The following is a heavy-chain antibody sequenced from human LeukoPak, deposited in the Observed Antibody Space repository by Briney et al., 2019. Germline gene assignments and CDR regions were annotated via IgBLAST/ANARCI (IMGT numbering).Heavy chain of an antibody. J-gene: IGHJ4*02. Sequence: PGGSLRLSCAASGFTVSSNYMSWVRQAPGKGLEWVSVIYSGGSTYCADSVKGRFTISRDNSKNTLYLQMNSLRAEDTAVYYCARSEQLDFDYWGQGTLVTVSS. CDR1: GFTVSSNY. CDR2: IYSGGST. CDR3: ARSEQLDFDY. V-gene: IGHV3-53*01. D-gene: IGHD6-13*01.